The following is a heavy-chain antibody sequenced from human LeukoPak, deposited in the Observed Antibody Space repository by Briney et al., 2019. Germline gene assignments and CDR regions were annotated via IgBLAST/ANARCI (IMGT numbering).Heavy chain of an antibody. V-gene: IGHV3-23*01. CDR2: ISGSGGST. Sequence: PGGSLRLSCAAPGFTFSSYAMSWVRQAPGKGLEWVSAISGSGGSTYYADSVKGRFTISRDNSKNTLYLQMNSLRAEDTAVYYCARFAGSSIAGPKYDYWGQGTLVTVSS. CDR1: GFTFSSYA. CDR3: ARFAGSSIAGPKYDY. J-gene: IGHJ4*02. D-gene: IGHD6-6*01.